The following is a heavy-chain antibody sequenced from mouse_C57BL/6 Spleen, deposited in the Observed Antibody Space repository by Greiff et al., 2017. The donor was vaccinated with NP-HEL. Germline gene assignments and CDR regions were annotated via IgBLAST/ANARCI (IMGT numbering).Heavy chain of an antibody. Sequence: QVHVKQSGPELVKPGASVKISCKASGYAFSSSWMNWVKQRPGKGLEWIGRIYPGDGDTNYNGKFKGKATLTADKSSSTAYMQLSSLTSEESAVYFCARSIYYDSAWFAYWGQGTLVTVSA. CDR1: GYAFSSSW. J-gene: IGHJ3*01. V-gene: IGHV1-82*01. CDR2: IYPGDGDT. D-gene: IGHD2-4*01. CDR3: ARSIYYDSAWFAY.